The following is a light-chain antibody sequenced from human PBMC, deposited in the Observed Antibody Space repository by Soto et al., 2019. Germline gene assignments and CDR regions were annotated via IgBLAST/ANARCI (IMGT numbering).Light chain of an antibody. Sequence: QPVLTQPPSASGTPGQRVTISCSGSSSNIANNYVSWFQHYPGTAPRLLIYRNDQRPSGVPDRFSGSKSGTSASLAISGLRSDDEADYFCAAWDDSLSGRVFGAGTKLTVL. J-gene: IGLJ3*02. CDR2: RND. CDR3: AAWDDSLSGRV. V-gene: IGLV1-47*01. CDR1: SSNIANNY.